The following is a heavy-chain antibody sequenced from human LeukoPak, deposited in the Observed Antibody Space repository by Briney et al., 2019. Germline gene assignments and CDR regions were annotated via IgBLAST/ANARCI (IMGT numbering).Heavy chain of an antibody. Sequence: SSETLSLTCAVYGGSFSGYYWSWIRQPPGKGLEWIGEINHSGSTNYNPSLKSRVTISVDTSKNQFSLKLSSVTAADTAVYYCASHLVVPAAIPLNWFDPWGQGTLVTVSS. CDR1: GGSFSGYY. CDR3: ASHLVVPAAIPLNWFDP. D-gene: IGHD2-2*02. CDR2: INHSGST. J-gene: IGHJ5*02. V-gene: IGHV4-34*01.